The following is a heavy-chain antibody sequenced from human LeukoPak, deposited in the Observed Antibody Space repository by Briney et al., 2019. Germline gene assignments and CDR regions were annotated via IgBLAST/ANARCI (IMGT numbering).Heavy chain of an antibody. CDR3: ARNRNYGDNAIGH. D-gene: IGHD4-17*01. Sequence: SETLSLTCTVSGGSLSSGGYFWSWIRQHPGKGLEWIGYIYYSGSTYYNPSLKSRITISIDTSKNQFSLKLSSVTATDMAVYFCARNRNYGDNAIGHWGQGTLVTVSS. J-gene: IGHJ4*02. CDR1: GGSLSSGGYF. V-gene: IGHV4-31*03. CDR2: IYYSGST.